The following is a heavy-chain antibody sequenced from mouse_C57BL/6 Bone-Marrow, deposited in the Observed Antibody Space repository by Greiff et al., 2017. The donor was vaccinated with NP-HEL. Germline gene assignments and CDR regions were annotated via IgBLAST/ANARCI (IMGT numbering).Heavy chain of an antibody. Sequence: QVQLQQSGPELVKPGASVKLSCKASGYTFTSYDINWVKQRPGQGLEWIGWIYPRDGSTKYNEKFKGKATLTVDTSSSTAYMELHSLTSEDSAVYFCARGVYDGYYEVFAYWGQGTLVTVSA. J-gene: IGHJ3*01. CDR3: ARGVYDGYYEVFAY. D-gene: IGHD2-3*01. CDR1: GYTFTSYD. V-gene: IGHV1-85*01. CDR2: IYPRDGST.